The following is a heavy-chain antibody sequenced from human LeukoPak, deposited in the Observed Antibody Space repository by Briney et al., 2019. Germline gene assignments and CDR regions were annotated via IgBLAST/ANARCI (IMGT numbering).Heavy chain of an antibody. V-gene: IGHV7-4-1*02. CDR2: INTNTGNP. D-gene: IGHD5-18*01. CDR3: ARADPFFRGSYGPLLDY. CDR1: GYTFTSYA. J-gene: IGHJ4*02. Sequence: ASVKVSCKASGYTFTSYAMNWVRQAPGQGLEWMGWINTNTGNPTYAQGFTGRFVFSLDTSVSTAYLQISSLKAEDTAVYYCARADPFFRGSYGPLLDYWGQGTLVTVSS.